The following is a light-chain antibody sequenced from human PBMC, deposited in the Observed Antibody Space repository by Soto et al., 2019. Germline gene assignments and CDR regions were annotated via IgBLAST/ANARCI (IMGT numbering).Light chain of an antibody. CDR2: EVS. J-gene: IGLJ1*01. CDR3: CSYAGSSTFV. V-gene: IGLV2-23*02. Sequence: QSALTQPASVSGSPGQSITISCTGTSSDVGSYNLVSWYQQHPGKAPKLIIYEVSKRPSGVSDRCSGSRSGNTASLTISGLQAEDEADYYCCSYAGSSTFVLGTGTK. CDR1: SSDVGSYNL.